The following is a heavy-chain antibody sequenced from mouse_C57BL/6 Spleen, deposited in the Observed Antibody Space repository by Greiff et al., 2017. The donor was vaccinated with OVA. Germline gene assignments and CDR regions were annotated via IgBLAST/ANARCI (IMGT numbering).Heavy chain of an antibody. V-gene: IGHV1-74*01. J-gene: IGHJ3*01. Sequence: QVQLQQPGAELVKPGASVKVSCKASGYTFTSYWMHWVKQRPGQGLEWIGRIHPSDSDTNYNQKFKGKATMTVDKSSSTAYMQLSSLTSVDSAVYYCAIKDSSGYRFAYWGQGTLVTVSA. CDR1: GYTFTSYW. CDR3: AIKDSSGYRFAY. D-gene: IGHD3-2*01. CDR2: IHPSDSDT.